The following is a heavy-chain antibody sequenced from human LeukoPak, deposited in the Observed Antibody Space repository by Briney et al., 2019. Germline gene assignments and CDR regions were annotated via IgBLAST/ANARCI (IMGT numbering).Heavy chain of an antibody. CDR1: GGSISSYY. D-gene: IGHD6-19*01. V-gene: IGHV4-59*01. Sequence: SETLSLTCTVSGGSISSYYWSWIRQPPGKGLEWIGYIYYSGSTNYNPSLKSRVTISVDTSKNQFSLKLSSVTAADTAVYYCARGAAVAGRYYYYYMDVWGKGTTVTISS. J-gene: IGHJ6*03. CDR2: IYYSGST. CDR3: ARGAAVAGRYYYYYMDV.